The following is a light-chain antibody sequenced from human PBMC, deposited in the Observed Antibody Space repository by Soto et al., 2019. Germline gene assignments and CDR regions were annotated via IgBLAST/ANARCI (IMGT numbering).Light chain of an antibody. Sequence: QAVVTQEPSLTVSPGGTVTLTCASSTGAVTSGHYPYWFQQKPGQAPRTLIYDTSNKHSWTPARFSGSLLGGKPALILSGAQPEDEAEYFCLLSYGGARRVFGGGTKVTVL. J-gene: IGLJ2*01. V-gene: IGLV7-46*01. CDR2: DTS. CDR1: TGAVTSGHY. CDR3: LLSYGGARRV.